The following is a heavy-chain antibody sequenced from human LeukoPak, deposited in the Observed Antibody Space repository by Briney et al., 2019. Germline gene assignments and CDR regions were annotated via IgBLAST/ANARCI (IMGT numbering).Heavy chain of an antibody. CDR2: IYYSGST. CDR3: ARVNIVVVPAAIPAWFDP. J-gene: IGHJ5*02. CDR1: GGSISSYY. D-gene: IGHD2-2*01. Sequence: PSETLSLTCTVSGGSISSYYWSWIRQPPGKGLEWIGYIYYSGSTNYNPSLKSRVTISVDTSKNQFSLKLSSVTAADTAVYYCARVNIVVVPAAIPAWFDPWGRGTLVTVSS. V-gene: IGHV4-59*01.